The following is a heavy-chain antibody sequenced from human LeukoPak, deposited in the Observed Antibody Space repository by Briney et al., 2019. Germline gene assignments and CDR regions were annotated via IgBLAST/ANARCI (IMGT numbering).Heavy chain of an antibody. CDR1: GFTFSDCY. CDR3: ARGRTYQFDY. J-gene: IGHJ4*02. CDR2: ISSSGSTI. D-gene: IGHD3-16*01. V-gene: IGHV3-11*01. Sequence: PGGSLRLSCAASGFTFSDCYMSWIRQAPGKGLEWVSYISSSGSTIYYADSVKGRFTISRDNTRNSLYLQMNSLGAEDTAVYYCARGRTYQFDYWGQGTLVTVSS.